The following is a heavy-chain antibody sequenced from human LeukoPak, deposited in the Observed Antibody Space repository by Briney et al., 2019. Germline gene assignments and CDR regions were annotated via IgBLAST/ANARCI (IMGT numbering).Heavy chain of an antibody. CDR1: VFTFSSHA. Sequence: GGSLRLSCAASVFTFSSHAMSWVRQAPGMGLEWVAAISRSGTNTYYADSVKGRFTISGDSSKNTLYLQMNSLRAEDTAVYYCAKDWPVSGDHYSPFDYWGQGTLVTVSS. V-gene: IGHV3-23*01. J-gene: IGHJ4*02. D-gene: IGHD4-11*01. CDR3: AKDWPVSGDHYSPFDY. CDR2: ISRSGTNT.